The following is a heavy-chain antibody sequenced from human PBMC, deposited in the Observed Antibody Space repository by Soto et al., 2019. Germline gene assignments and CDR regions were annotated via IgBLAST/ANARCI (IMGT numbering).Heavy chain of an antibody. CDR1: GFTFSSYW. CDR2: IKQDGSEK. J-gene: IGHJ5*02. Sequence: GGSLRLSCAASGFTFSSYWMSWVRQAPGKGLEWVANIKQDGSEKYYVDSVKGRFTISRDNAKNSLYLQMNSLRAEDTAVYYCAGGVDYVQNWFDPWGQGTLVTVSS. D-gene: IGHD4-17*01. V-gene: IGHV3-7*04. CDR3: AGGVDYVQNWFDP.